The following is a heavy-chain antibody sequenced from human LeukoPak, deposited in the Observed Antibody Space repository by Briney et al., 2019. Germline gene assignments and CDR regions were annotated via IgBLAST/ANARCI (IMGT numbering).Heavy chain of an antibody. D-gene: IGHD6-13*01. CDR2: INPTTGDT. J-gene: IGHJ3*02. CDR3: ARYGFSTVWQGGWHAFDI. CDR1: GYTFTSYY. V-gene: IGHV1-46*01. Sequence: ASVKVSCKASGYTFTSYYMHWVRQAPGQGLEWMGIINPTTGDTTYAQKFQGRLTMARDMSTSTVYMELSSLTSEDTAVFYCARYGFSTVWQGGWHAFDIWGQGTVVTVSS.